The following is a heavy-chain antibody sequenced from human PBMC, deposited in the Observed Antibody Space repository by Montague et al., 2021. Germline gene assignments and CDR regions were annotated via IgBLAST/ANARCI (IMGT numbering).Heavy chain of an antibody. D-gene: IGHD1-26*01. CDR1: GGSFSCHY. CDR3: ARYLHTSKYSGSHYLSRQYGMDV. CDR2: INHSGST. Sequence: SETLSLTCAVYGGSFSCHYWSWIRQPPGKGLEWIGEINHSGSTNYNPSLKSRVTMSVDTSKNQFSLNLSSVTAADTAVYYCARYLHTSKYSGSHYLSRQYGMDVWGQGTTVPVSS. V-gene: IGHV4-34*01. J-gene: IGHJ6*02.